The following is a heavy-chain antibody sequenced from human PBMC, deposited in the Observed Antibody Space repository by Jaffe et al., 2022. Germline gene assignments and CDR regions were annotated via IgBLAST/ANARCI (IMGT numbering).Heavy chain of an antibody. CDR3: ARGAMTTVTGEFDY. Sequence: QVQLQESGPGLVKPSQTLSLTCTVSGGSISSGSYYWSWIRQPAGKGLEWIGRIYTSGSTNYNPSLKSRVTISVDTSKNQFSLKLSSVTAADTAVYYCARGAMTTVTGEFDYWGQGTLVTVSS. CDR1: GGSISSGSYY. CDR2: IYTSGST. J-gene: IGHJ4*02. D-gene: IGHD4-17*01. V-gene: IGHV4-61*02.